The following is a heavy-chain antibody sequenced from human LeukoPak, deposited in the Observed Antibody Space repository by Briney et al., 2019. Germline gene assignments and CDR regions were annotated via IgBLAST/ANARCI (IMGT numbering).Heavy chain of an antibody. CDR2: INPSGGST. J-gene: IGHJ3*02. CDR1: GYTFTSYY. Sequence: GASVKVSCKASGYTFTSYYMHWVRQAPGQGLEWMGIINPSGGSTSYAQKFQGRVTMTRDTSTSTVYMELSSLRSEDTAVYSCARDHYYDSSGYWGRYDAFDIWGQGTMVTVSS. CDR3: ARDHYYDSSGYWGRYDAFDI. D-gene: IGHD3-22*01. V-gene: IGHV1-46*01.